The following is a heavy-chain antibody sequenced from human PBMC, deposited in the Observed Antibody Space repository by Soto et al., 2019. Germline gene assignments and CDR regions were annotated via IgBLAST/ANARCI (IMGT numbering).Heavy chain of an antibody. D-gene: IGHD6-13*01. V-gene: IGHV4-59*08. J-gene: IGHJ5*02. Sequence: SETLSLTCTVSGGSISSYYWSWIRQPPGKGLEWIGYIYYSGSTNYNPSLKSRVTISVDTSKNQFSLKLSSVTAADTAVYYCASLTAGWYDPWGQGTLVTVSS. CDR3: ASLTAGWYDP. CDR1: GGSISSYY. CDR2: IYYSGST.